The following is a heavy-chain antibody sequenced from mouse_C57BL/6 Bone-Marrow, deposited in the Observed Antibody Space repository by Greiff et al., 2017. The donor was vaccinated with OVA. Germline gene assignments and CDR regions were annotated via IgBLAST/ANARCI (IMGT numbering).Heavy chain of an antibody. V-gene: IGHV7-1*01. D-gene: IGHD1-1*01. CDR3: ARSYYYGSSYYAMDY. J-gene: IGHJ4*01. CDR2: SRNKANDYTT. CDR1: GFTFSDFY. Sequence: EVQLVESGGGLVQSGRSLRLSCATSGFTFSDFYMEWVRQAPGKGLEWIAASRNKANDYTTEYSASVKGRFIVSRDTSQSILYLQMNALRAEDTAIYYCARSYYYGSSYYAMDYWGQGTSVTVSS.